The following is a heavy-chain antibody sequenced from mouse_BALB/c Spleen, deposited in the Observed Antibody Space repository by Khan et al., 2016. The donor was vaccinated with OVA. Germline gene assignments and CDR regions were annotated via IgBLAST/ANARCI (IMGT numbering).Heavy chain of an antibody. J-gene: IGHJ2*01. D-gene: IGHD1-1*01. V-gene: IGHV14-3*02. CDR3: ARRRNYYCSLDY. CDR1: GFNIKDTY. CDR2: IDPANGNT. Sequence: VQLQQSGAELVKPGASVKLSCTASGFNIKDTYMHWVKQRPEQGLEWIGRIDPANGNTKYDPKFQGKATITADTSSNTAYLQLSSLTSEDSAVYYWARRRNYYCSLDYWGQGTTLTVSS.